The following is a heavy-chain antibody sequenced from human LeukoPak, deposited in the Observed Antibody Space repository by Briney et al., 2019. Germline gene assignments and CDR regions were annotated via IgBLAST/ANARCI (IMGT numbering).Heavy chain of an antibody. V-gene: IGHV1-24*01. CDR2: FDPEDGET. Sequence: ASVKVSCKVSGYTLTELSMHWVRQAPGKGLERMGGFDPEDGETIYAQKFQGRVTMTEDTSTDTAYMELSSLRSEDTAVYYCATEAAAAGTDYFDYWGQGTLVTVSS. D-gene: IGHD6-13*01. CDR3: ATEAAAAGTDYFDY. J-gene: IGHJ4*02. CDR1: GYTLTELS.